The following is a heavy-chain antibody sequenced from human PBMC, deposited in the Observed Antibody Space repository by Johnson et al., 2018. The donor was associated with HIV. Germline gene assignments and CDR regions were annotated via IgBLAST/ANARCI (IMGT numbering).Heavy chain of an antibody. J-gene: IGHJ3*02. CDR3: ARVRETKGPYDAFDI. V-gene: IGHV3-64*01. D-gene: IGHD1-1*01. CDR2: ISSNGGST. CDR1: GFTFSRYA. Sequence: VQLVESGGGLVQPGGSLILSCAASGFTFSRYAMHWVRQAPGKGLEYVSAISSNGGSTYYANSVKGRFTISRDNSKNTLYLQMGSLRAEDMAVYYCARVRETKGPYDAFDIWGQGTMVIVS.